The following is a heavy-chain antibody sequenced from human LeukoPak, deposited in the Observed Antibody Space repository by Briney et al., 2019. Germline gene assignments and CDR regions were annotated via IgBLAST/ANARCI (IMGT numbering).Heavy chain of an antibody. CDR2: ISWNSGSI. Sequence: GGPLRLSCAASGFTFDDYAMHWVRQAPGKGLEWVSGISWNSGSIGYADSVKGRFTISRDNAKNSLYLQMNSLRVEDTAVYYCARGGAARPDFWGQGTLVTVSS. V-gene: IGHV3-9*01. CDR1: GFTFDDYA. J-gene: IGHJ4*02. CDR3: ARGGAARPDF. D-gene: IGHD6-6*01.